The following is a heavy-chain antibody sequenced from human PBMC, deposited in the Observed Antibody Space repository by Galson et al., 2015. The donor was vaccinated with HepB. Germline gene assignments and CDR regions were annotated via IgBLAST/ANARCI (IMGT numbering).Heavy chain of an antibody. CDR1: GFTFSSYA. CDR3: ARWGDYGQNAFDI. D-gene: IGHD4-17*01. Sequence: SLRLSCAASGFTFSSYAMHWVRQAPGKGLEWVAVISYDESNKYYADSVKGRFTISRDNSKNTLYLQMNSLRAEDTAVYYCARWGDYGQNAFDIWGQGTMVTVSS. V-gene: IGHV3-30*04. J-gene: IGHJ3*02. CDR2: ISYDESNK.